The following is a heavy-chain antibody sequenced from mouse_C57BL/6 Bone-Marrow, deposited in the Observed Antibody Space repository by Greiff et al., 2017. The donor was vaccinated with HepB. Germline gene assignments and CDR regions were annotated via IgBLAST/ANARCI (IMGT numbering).Heavy chain of an antibody. D-gene: IGHD2-1*01. CDR1: GYAFSSYW. V-gene: IGHV1-80*01. Sequence: QVQLQQSGAELVKPGASVKISCKASGYAFSSYWMNWVKQRPGKGLEWIGQIYPGDGDTNYNGKFKGKATLTADKSSSTSYMQLSSLTSEDSAVYLCARAADGNYLFAYWGQGTLVTVSA. CDR2: IYPGDGDT. CDR3: ARAADGNYLFAY. J-gene: IGHJ3*01.